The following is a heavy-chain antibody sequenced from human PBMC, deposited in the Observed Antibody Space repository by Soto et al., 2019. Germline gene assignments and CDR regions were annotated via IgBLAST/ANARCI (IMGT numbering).Heavy chain of an antibody. CDR2: IIPIFDTT. V-gene: IGHV1-69*06. D-gene: IGHD2-15*01. CDR1: EDTFSTYA. Sequence: QVQLVQSGAEVRRPGSAVKVACNASEDTFSTYAIGWVLQDPGQGLEWMGGIIPIFDTTNYAQSFRARVTLTADKTTNTVSMELSSLRFDHTAVSYCARSSRRSVDSYSGVHDWGLGTAVTVS. J-gene: IGHJ6*02. CDR3: ARSSRRSVDSYSGVHD.